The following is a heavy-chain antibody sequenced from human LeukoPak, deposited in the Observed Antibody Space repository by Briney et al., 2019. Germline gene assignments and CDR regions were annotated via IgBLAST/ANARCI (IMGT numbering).Heavy chain of an antibody. V-gene: IGHV5-51*01. CDR2: IYPGDSDT. CDR1: GYIFTSYW. J-gene: IGHJ4*02. D-gene: IGHD3-3*01. CDR3: ARSPHTIFGGVDIDY. Sequence: GESLKISCKGPGYIFTSYWIGWVRQMPGKALEWMGIIYPGDSDTRYSPSLQGQVTISADKSISTAYLQWRSLKASDTAMYYGARSPHTIFGGVDIDYWGQGTLVTVSS.